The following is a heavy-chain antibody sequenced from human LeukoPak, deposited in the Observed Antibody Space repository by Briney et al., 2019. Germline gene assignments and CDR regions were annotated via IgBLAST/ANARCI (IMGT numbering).Heavy chain of an antibody. CDR3: ARDDVYGDRDFDY. V-gene: IGHV1-18*01. J-gene: IGHJ4*02. CDR2: ISAYNGNT. D-gene: IGHD4-17*01. Sequence: RASVKVFCKASGYTFTSYGIYWVRQAPGQGLEWMGWISAYNGNTNYAQKLQGRVTMTTDTSTSTAYMELRSLRSDDTAVYYCARDDVYGDRDFDYWGQGTLVTVSS. CDR1: GYTFTSYG.